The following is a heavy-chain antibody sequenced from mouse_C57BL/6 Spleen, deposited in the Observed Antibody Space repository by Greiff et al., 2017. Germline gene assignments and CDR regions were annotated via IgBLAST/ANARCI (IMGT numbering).Heavy chain of an antibody. CDR1: GYAFSSYW. D-gene: IGHD1-1*01. V-gene: IGHV1-80*01. Sequence: QVQLQQSGAELVKPGASVKISCKASGYAFSSYWMNWVKQRPGKGLEWIGQIYPGDGDTNYNGKFKGKATLTADKSSSTAYMQLSSLTSEDSAVYFGARPFITTVENAMDYWGQGTSVTVSA. J-gene: IGHJ4*01. CDR2: IYPGDGDT. CDR3: ARPFITTVENAMDY.